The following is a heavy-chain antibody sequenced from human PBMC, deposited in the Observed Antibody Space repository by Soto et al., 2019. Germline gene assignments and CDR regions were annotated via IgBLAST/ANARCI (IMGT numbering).Heavy chain of an antibody. V-gene: IGHV3-48*02. CDR2: ISSSSSTI. CDR3: ARDRGSGWYWNAFDI. CDR1: GFTFRSYS. D-gene: IGHD6-19*01. J-gene: IGHJ3*02. Sequence: GGSLRLSCAASGFTFRSYSMNWFRQAPGKGLEWVSYISSSSSTIYYADSVKGRFTISRDNAKNSLYLQMNSLRDEDTAVYYCARDRGSGWYWNAFDIWGQGTMVTVSS.